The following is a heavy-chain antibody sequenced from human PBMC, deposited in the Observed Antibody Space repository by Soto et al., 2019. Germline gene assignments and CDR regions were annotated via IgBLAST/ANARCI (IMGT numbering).Heavy chain of an antibody. Sequence: SETLSLICTVSGGSISSSSYYWSWIRQPPGKGLEWIGEINHSGSTNYNPSLKSRVTISVDTSKNQFSLKLSSVTAADTAVYYCARGRRGRVVERLGWYYYYGMDVWGQGTTVTVSS. J-gene: IGHJ6*02. CDR3: ARGRRGRVVERLGWYYYYGMDV. V-gene: IGHV4-39*07. CDR2: INHSGST. D-gene: IGHD1-1*01. CDR1: GGSISSSSYY.